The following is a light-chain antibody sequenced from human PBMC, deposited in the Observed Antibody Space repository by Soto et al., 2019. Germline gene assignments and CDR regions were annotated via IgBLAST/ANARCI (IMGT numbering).Light chain of an antibody. CDR1: QSVRSY. Sequence: ESVLIQSPATLSLSPGERATLSCRASQSVRSYLAWYQQKTGQAPRLLIYDASNRATGIPARFSGSGSGTDFTLTISSLEPEDFEVYYCQQRSNSPITFGQGTRLEIK. V-gene: IGKV3-11*01. CDR3: QQRSNSPIT. CDR2: DAS. J-gene: IGKJ5*01.